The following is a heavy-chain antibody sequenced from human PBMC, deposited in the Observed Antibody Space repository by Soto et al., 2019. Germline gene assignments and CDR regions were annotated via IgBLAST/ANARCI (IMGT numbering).Heavy chain of an antibody. J-gene: IGHJ4*02. V-gene: IGHV4-31*03. CDR2: IYYSGST. Sequence: PSETLSLTCTVSGGSISSGGYYWSWIRQHPGKGLEWIGYIYYSGSTYYNPSLKSRVTISVDTSKNQFSLRLSSVTAADTAVYYCARSGSYLGVDYWGQGTLVTVSS. D-gene: IGHD1-26*01. CDR1: GGSISSGGYY. CDR3: ARSGSYLGVDY.